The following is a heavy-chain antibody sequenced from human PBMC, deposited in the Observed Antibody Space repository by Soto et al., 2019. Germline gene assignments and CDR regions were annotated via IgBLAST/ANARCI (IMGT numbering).Heavy chain of an antibody. V-gene: IGHV3-30*18. J-gene: IGHJ4*02. CDR2: ISYDGSNK. Sequence: QVQLVESGGGVVQPGRSLRLSCAASGFAFSSYGMHWVRQAPGKGLEWVAVISYDGSNKYYADSVKGRFTISRDNSKNTLYLQMNSLRAEDTAVYYCAKDRRAYCGGDCYSSFDYWGQGTLVTVSS. D-gene: IGHD2-21*02. CDR3: AKDRRAYCGGDCYSSFDY. CDR1: GFAFSSYG.